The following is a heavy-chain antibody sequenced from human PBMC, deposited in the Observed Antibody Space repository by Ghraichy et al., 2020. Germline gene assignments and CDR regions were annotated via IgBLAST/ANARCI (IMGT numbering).Heavy chain of an antibody. CDR2: INHSGST. J-gene: IGHJ6*02. CDR1: GGSFSGYY. D-gene: IGHD5-18*01. CDR3: ASGAVIADTAMVTYYYYYYGMDV. V-gene: IGHV4-34*01. Sequence: SETLSLTCAVYGGSFSGYYWSWIRQPPGKGLEWIGEINHSGSTNYNPSLKSRVTISVDTSKNQFSLKLSSVTAADTAVYYCASGAVIADTAMVTYYYYYYGMDVWGQGTTVTVSS.